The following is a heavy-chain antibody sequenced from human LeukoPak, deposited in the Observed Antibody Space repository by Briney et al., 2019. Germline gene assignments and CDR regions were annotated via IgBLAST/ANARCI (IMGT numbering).Heavy chain of an antibody. CDR2: INPNSGGT. CDR3: ARDGCSGGSCYLAPDAFDI. Sequence: ASVKVSCKASGYTSTGYYMHWVRQAPGQGLEWMGWINPNSGGTNYAQKFQGRVTMTRDTSISTAYMELSRLRSDDTAVYYCARDGCSGGSCYLAPDAFDIWGQGTMVTVSS. D-gene: IGHD2-15*01. CDR1: GYTSTGYY. J-gene: IGHJ3*02. V-gene: IGHV1-2*02.